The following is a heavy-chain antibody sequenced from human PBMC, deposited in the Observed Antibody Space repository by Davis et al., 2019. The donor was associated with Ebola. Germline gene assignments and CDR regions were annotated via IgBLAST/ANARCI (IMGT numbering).Heavy chain of an antibody. CDR2: INPNSGGT. CDR1: GYTFTGYY. V-gene: IGHV1-2*04. D-gene: IGHD2-8*02. J-gene: IGHJ4*02. CDR3: ARGGYCTGGVCYYFDY. Sequence: ASVRVSCKASGYTFTGYYMHWVRQAPGQGLEWMGWINPNSGGTNYAQKFQGWVTMTRDTSISTAYMELSRLRSDDTAVYYCARGGYCTGGVCYYFDYWGQGTLVTVSS.